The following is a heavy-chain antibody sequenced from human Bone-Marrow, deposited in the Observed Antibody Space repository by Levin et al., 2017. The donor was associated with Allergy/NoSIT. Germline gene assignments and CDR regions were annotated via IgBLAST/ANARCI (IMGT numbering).Heavy chain of an antibody. V-gene: IGHV3-11*01. CDR3: ARADFCRKHIDF. CDR2: SSNGDDYD. Sequence: GGSLRLSCAASGFILSNYYMHWIRQAPGKGLEWVSYSSNGDDYDYYTDSVKGRFTISRDDAKKSLYLQMNSLRAGDTAIYYCARADFCRKHIDFWGQGTLFTVSS. D-gene: IGHD3-3*01. CDR1: GFILSNYY. J-gene: IGHJ4*02.